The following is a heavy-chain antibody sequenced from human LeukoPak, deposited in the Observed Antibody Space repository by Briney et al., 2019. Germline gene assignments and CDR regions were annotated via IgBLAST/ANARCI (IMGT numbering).Heavy chain of an antibody. V-gene: IGHV4-39*01. J-gene: IGHJ5*02. Sequence: SETLSLTCTVSGGSIRSSSYYWGWIRQPPGKGLEWIGSVHYSGSTYDNPSPKSRVTISVDTSKNQFSLKLISVTAADTAVYYCARRSTVAGRGRFDPWGQGTLVTVSS. D-gene: IGHD6-19*01. CDR2: VHYSGST. CDR3: ARRSTVAGRGRFDP. CDR1: GGSIRSSSYY.